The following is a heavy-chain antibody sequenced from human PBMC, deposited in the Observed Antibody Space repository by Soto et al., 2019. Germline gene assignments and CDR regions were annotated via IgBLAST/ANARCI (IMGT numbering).Heavy chain of an antibody. CDR3: ARSYHYDSSGFYY. J-gene: IGHJ4*02. Sequence: ASVKVSCKASGYTFTSNYMHWVRQAPGQGLEWMGIIDPTDGSTTYAQKFQGRVTMTGDTSTSTVYMELGSLRFNDTAVYYCARSYHYDSSGFYYWGQGTLVTVS. CDR1: GYTFTSNY. V-gene: IGHV1-46*01. D-gene: IGHD3-22*01. CDR2: IDPTDGST.